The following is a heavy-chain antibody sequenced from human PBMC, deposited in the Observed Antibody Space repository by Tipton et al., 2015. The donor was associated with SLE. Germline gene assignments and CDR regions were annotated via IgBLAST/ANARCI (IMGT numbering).Heavy chain of an antibody. CDR2: INHSGST. D-gene: IGHD3-16*02. V-gene: IGHV4-34*01. CDR1: GGSFSGYY. J-gene: IGHJ4*02. CDR3: ARTQYTFGGVIAPFDY. Sequence: GLVKPSETLSLTCAVYGGSFSGYYWSWIRQPPGKGLEWIGEINHSGSTNYNPSLKSRVTISVDTSKNQFSLKLSSVTAADTAVYYCARTQYTFGGVIAPFDYWGQGTLVTVSS.